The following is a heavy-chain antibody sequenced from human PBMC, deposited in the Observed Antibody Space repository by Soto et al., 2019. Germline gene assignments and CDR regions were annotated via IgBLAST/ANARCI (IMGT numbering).Heavy chain of an antibody. CDR3: ARAYVWGGYRPEPYYYGMDV. Sequence: KPSETLSLTCTVSGGSISSYYWSWIRQPPGKGLEWIGYIYYSGSTNYNPSLKSRVTISVDTSKNQFSLKLSSVTAADTAVYYCARAYVWGGYRPEPYYYGMDVWGQGTTVTVSS. CDR1: GGSISSYY. J-gene: IGHJ6*02. V-gene: IGHV4-59*01. D-gene: IGHD3-16*02. CDR2: IYYSGST.